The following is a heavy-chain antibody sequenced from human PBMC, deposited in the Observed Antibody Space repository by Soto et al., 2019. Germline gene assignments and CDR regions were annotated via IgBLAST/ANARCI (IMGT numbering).Heavy chain of an antibody. CDR1: GFTFSSYA. Sequence: QVQLVESGGGVVQPGRSLRLSCAASGFTFSSYAMHWVRQAPGKGLEWVAVISYDGSNKYYADSVKGRFTISRDNSKNTLYLQMNSLRAEDTAVYYCARDQGSDYGDYGPDYWGQGTLVTVSS. D-gene: IGHD4-17*01. V-gene: IGHV3-30-3*01. CDR3: ARDQGSDYGDYGPDY. J-gene: IGHJ4*02. CDR2: ISYDGSNK.